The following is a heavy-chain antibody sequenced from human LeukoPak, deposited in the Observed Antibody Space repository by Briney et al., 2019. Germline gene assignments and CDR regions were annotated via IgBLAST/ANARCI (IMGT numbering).Heavy chain of an antibody. Sequence: PSETLSLTCTVSGGSISSGDYYWSWVRQPPGKGLEWIGYIYYSGSTYYNSSLESRATISVDTSKNQFSLKLSSVTAADTAVYYCARGPNFDWLSSNYYYYGMDVWGQGTTVTVSS. CDR3: ARGPNFDWLSSNYYYYGMDV. CDR1: GGSISSGDYY. D-gene: IGHD3-9*01. V-gene: IGHV4-30-4*01. CDR2: IYYSGST. J-gene: IGHJ6*02.